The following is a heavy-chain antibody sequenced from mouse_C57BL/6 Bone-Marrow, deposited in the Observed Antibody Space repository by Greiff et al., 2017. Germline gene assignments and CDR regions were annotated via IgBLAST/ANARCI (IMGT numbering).Heavy chain of an antibody. V-gene: IGHV14-4*01. Sequence: EVQLQQSGAELVRPGASVKLSCTASGFNIKDDYMHWVKQRPEQGLEWIGWIDPENGDTEYASKFQGTATITADTSSNTAYLQLSSLTSEDTAVYYCTTYDGYYWFAYWGQGTLVTVSA. CDR3: TTYDGYYWFAY. CDR1: GFNIKDDY. D-gene: IGHD2-3*01. CDR2: IDPENGDT. J-gene: IGHJ3*01.